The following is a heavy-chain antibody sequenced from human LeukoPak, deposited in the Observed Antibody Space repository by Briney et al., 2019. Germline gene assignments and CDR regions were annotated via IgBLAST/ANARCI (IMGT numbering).Heavy chain of an antibody. CDR3: ARDRPGEEEYYYGMDV. V-gene: IGHV3-7*01. Sequence: PGGSLRLSCAASGFTFSSYWMSWVRQAPGKGLEWVANIKQDGSEKYYVDSVKGRFSTSRDNSKNTLYLQMNSLRDEDTAVYYCARDRPGEEEYYYGMDVWGQGTTVTVSS. J-gene: IGHJ6*02. CDR2: IKQDGSEK. CDR1: GFTFSSYW. D-gene: IGHD3-10*01.